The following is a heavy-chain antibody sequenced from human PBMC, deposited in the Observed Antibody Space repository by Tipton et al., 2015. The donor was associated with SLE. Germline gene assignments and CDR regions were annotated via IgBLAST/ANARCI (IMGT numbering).Heavy chain of an antibody. Sequence: LSLTCTVSGGSLSSGSYYWTWIRQPAGKGLEWIGYIYTIGNTNYNPSLKSRVTISVGTSKNQFFLKVSSVTAADTAVYYCASIPYDYSYGLDVWGQGTTVTVSS. J-gene: IGHJ6*02. CDR2: IYTIGNT. V-gene: IGHV4-61*09. D-gene: IGHD2-2*02. CDR3: ASIPYDYSYGLDV. CDR1: GGSLSSGSYY.